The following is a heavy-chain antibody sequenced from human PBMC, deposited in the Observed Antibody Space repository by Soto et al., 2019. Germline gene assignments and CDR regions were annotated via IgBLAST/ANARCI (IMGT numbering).Heavy chain of an antibody. J-gene: IGHJ4*02. CDR1: GGTFSSYA. D-gene: IGHD6-19*01. CDR2: IIPSGGST. V-gene: IGHV1-46*01. Sequence: VKVSCKASGGTFSSYAISWVRQAPGQGLEWMGGIIPSGGSTSYAQKFQGRVTMTRDTSTSTVYMELSSLRSEDTAVYYCAATAADSSGWSWGNYWGQGTLVTVSS. CDR3: AATAADSSGWSWGNY.